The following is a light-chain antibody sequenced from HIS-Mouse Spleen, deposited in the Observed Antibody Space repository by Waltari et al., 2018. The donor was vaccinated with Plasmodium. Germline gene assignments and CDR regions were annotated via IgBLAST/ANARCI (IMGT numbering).Light chain of an antibody. CDR1: QSVSSY. CDR2: DAS. CDR3: QQRSNWPRVLT. J-gene: IGKJ4*01. Sequence: ELVLTQSPATLSLSPGERATLSCRASQSVSSYLAWYQQKPGQAPRLLIEDASTSAPGIPARFSGSGSGTDFTLTISSLEPEDFAVYYCQQRSNWPRVLTFGGGTKVEIK. V-gene: IGKV3-11*01.